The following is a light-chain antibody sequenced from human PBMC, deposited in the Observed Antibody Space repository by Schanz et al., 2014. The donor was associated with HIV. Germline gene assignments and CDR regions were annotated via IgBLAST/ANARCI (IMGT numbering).Light chain of an antibody. J-gene: IGKJ2*01. Sequence: EIVMTQSPATLSVSPGERATLSCRASQSVSSNLAWYQQKPGQAPRLLIYGASTRATDIPARFSGSGSGTEFTLTISSLQSEDFAVYYCQQYGSSPMYTFGQGTKLEIK. CDR2: GAS. V-gene: IGKV3-15*01. CDR1: QSVSSN. CDR3: QQYGSSPMYT.